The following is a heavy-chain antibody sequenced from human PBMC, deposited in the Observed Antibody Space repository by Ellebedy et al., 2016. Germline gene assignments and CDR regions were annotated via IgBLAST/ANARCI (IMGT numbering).Heavy chain of an antibody. Sequence: ASVKVSXXASGYTFTGYYMHWVRQAPGQGLEWMGWINPNSGGTNYAQKFQGRVTMTRDTSIGTAYMELSRLRSDDTAVYYCASVLLPTNWFDPWGQGTLVTVSS. D-gene: IGHD2-15*01. CDR2: INPNSGGT. J-gene: IGHJ5*02. CDR3: ASVLLPTNWFDP. V-gene: IGHV1-2*02. CDR1: GYTFTGYY.